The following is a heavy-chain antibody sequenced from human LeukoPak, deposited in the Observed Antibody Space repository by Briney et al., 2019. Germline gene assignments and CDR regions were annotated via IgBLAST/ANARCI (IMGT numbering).Heavy chain of an antibody. CDR1: GYTFTRYY. CDR3: ARVDIYGDPTYFDY. Sequence: ASVKVSCKASGYTFTRYYIHWVRQAPGQGLEWMGIINPNGGSTNYAQKFQGRVTMTRDTSTSTVYMELSSLRSEDTAVYYCARVDIYGDPTYFDYWGQGTLVTVSS. D-gene: IGHD4-17*01. CDR2: INPNGGST. J-gene: IGHJ4*02. V-gene: IGHV1-46*03.